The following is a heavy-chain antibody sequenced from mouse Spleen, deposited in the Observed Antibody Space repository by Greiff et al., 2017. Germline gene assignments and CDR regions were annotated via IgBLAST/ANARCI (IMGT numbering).Heavy chain of an antibody. J-gene: IGHJ2*01. CDR1: GYTFTSYW. CDR3: AREGLRYYFDY. CDR2: IHPNSGST. V-gene: IGHV1-64*01. Sequence: QVQLQQSGAELVKPGASVKLSCKASGYTFTSYWMHWVKQRPGQGLEWIGMIHPNSGSTNYNEKFKSKATLTVDKSSSTAYMQLSSLTSEDSAVYYCAREGLRYYFDYWGQGTTLTVSS. D-gene: IGHD1-1*01.